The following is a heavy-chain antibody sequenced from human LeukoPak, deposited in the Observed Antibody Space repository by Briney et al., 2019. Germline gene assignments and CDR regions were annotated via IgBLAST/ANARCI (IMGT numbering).Heavy chain of an antibody. Sequence: PSQTLSLTCTVSGGSISSGGYYWSWIRQPPGKGLEWIGYIYHSGSTYYNPSLKSRVTITVDRSKNQFSLKLSSVTAADTAVYYCARVNFFTIFGKEPPVSHDYWGQGTLVTVSS. CDR2: IYHSGST. CDR3: ARVNFFTIFGKEPPVSHDY. CDR1: GGSISSGGYY. J-gene: IGHJ4*02. V-gene: IGHV4-30-2*01. D-gene: IGHD3-3*01.